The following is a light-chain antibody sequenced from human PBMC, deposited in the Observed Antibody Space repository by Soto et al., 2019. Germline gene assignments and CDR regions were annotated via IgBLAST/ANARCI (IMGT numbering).Light chain of an antibody. Sequence: ELVLTQSPATLSLSPGERATLSCRASQSVSSFLAWYQHKPGQAPRLLIHDASNRATGIPVRFSGSGSGTDFTLTISSLEPEDFAVYYCQQRTNWLITFGQGTRLEIK. V-gene: IGKV3-11*01. CDR3: QQRTNWLIT. CDR2: DAS. CDR1: QSVSSF. J-gene: IGKJ5*01.